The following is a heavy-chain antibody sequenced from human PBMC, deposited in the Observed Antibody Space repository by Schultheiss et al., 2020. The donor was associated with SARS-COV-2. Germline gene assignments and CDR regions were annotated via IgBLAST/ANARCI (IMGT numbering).Heavy chain of an antibody. Sequence: SQTLSLTCAVYGGSFSGFYWKWIRQPPGQGLEWIGYIYYSGSTNYNPSLKSRVTISVDTSKNQFSLKLSSVTAADTAVYYCARFNEAWYFDLWGRGTLVTVSS. CDR1: GGSFSGFY. J-gene: IGHJ2*01. CDR2: IYYSGST. V-gene: IGHV4-59*01. CDR3: ARFNEAWYFDL. D-gene: IGHD2-8*01.